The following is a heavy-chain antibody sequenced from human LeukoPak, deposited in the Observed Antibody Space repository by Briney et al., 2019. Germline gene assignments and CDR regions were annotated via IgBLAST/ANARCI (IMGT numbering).Heavy chain of an antibody. CDR2: IKSITDGGTT. CDR3: TTGRLD. CDR1: GISFNNAW. D-gene: IGHD3-9*01. V-gene: IGHV3-15*01. J-gene: IGHJ4*02. Sequence: GGSLRLSCAASGISFNNAWMSWVRQAPGKGLECVGRIKSITDGGTTDYAAPVQGRFTISRDDSKTTLYLQMDSLQIEDTAVYYCTTGRLDWGQGTLVTASS.